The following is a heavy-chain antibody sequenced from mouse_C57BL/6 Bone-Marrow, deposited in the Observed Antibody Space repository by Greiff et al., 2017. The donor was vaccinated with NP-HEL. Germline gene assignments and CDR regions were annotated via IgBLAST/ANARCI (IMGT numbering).Heavy chain of an antibody. D-gene: IGHD1-1*01. J-gene: IGHJ4*01. CDR2: IRNKANGYTT. CDR3: ARDYYGSSCAMDY. Sequence: EVKVEESGGGLVQPGGSLSLSCAASGFTFTDYYMSWVRQPPGKALEWLGFIRNKANGYTTEYSASVKGRFTISRDNSQSILYLQMNALRAEDSATYYCARDYYGSSCAMDYWGQGTSVTVFS. V-gene: IGHV7-3*01. CDR1: GFTFTDYY.